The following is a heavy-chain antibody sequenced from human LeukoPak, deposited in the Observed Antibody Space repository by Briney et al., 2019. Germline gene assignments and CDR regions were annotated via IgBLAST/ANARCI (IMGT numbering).Heavy chain of an antibody. D-gene: IGHD2-15*01. CDR2: IYSGGST. J-gene: IGHJ5*02. V-gene: IGHV3-66*01. CDR3: AKTSWYCSGGSCSNWFDP. CDR1: GFTVSSNY. Sequence: GGSLRLSCAASGFTVSSNYMSWVRQAPGKGLEWVSVIYSGGSTYYADSVKGRFTISRDNSKNTLYLQMNSLRAEDTALYYCAKTSWYCSGGSCSNWFDPWGQGTLVTVSS.